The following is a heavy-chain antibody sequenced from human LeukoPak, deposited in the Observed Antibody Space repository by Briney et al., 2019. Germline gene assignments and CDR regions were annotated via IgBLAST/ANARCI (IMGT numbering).Heavy chain of an antibody. V-gene: IGHV3-23*01. CDR1: RLGSTSYA. Sequence: GGSLRPPGAPSRLGSTSYAISGGSQAPGKGLEWVSTIRGSGGSTNYADSVKGPFTTSRDNSKNTLYLQMNSLRAEDTAMYYCAKHVLCSSTWYPAYRGQGTLVTVSS. CDR2: IRGSGGST. J-gene: IGHJ4*02. CDR3: AKHVLCSSTWYPAY. D-gene: IGHD6-13*01.